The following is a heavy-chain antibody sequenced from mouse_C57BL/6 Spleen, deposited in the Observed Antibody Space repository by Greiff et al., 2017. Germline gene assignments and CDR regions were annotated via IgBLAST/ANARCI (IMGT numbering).Heavy chain of an antibody. J-gene: IGHJ4*01. CDR1: GFSLTSYG. D-gene: IGHD2-1*01. CDR3: AIHGKYAMDY. Sequence: VQGVESGPGLVAPSQSLSITCTVTGFSLTSYGVHWVRQPPGKGLEWLGVIWSDGSTNYNSALKSRLSISKDNSKCLVFFKMNSLHTDYTAMYYCAIHGKYAMDYWGQGTSVTVSS. CDR2: IWSDGST. V-gene: IGHV2-6-1*01.